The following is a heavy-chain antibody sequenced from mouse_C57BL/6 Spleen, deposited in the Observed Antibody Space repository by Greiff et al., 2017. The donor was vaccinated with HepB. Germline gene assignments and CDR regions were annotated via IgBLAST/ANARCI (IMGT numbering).Heavy chain of an antibody. CDR3: ARWYGSSRGHAMDY. CDR1: GYTFTSYW. D-gene: IGHD1-1*01. CDR2: IYPGSGST. V-gene: IGHV1-55*01. J-gene: IGHJ4*01. Sequence: VQLQQPGAELVKPGASVKMSCTASGYTFTSYWITWVKQRPGQGLEWIGDIYPGSGSTNYNEKFKSKATLTVDTSSSTAYMLLSSLTSEDAAVYYCARWYGSSRGHAMDYWGQGTSVTVSS.